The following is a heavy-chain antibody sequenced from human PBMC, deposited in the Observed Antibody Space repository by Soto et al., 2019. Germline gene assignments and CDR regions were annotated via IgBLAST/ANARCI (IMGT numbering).Heavy chain of an antibody. J-gene: IGHJ4*02. CDR3: ASLSGGRFLDKGDY. V-gene: IGHV4-34*01. D-gene: IGHD3-3*01. CDR2: INHVGSP. Sequence: QVQLHQWGAGLLKPSEILSLTCAVYNGSFMGYYWTWVRQPPGKGLEWIGEINHVGSPNYNPSLTSRVAISIDTSTPQFSLRLNSLTAADTAVYYCASLSGGRFLDKGDYWGQGIQVTVSS. CDR1: NGSFMGYY.